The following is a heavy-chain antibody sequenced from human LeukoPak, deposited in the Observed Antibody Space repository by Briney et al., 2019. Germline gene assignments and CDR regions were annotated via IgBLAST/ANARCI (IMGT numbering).Heavy chain of an antibody. CDR1: GFTFTNFE. J-gene: IGHJ5*02. CDR3: AKDLTAVAGYNWFDP. D-gene: IGHD6-19*01. Sequence: GGSLRLSCAASGFTFTNFEMNWVRQAPGKGLEWVSAISGSGGSTYYADSVKGRFTISRDNSKNTLYLQMNSLRAEDTAVYYCAKDLTAVAGYNWFDPWGQGTLVTVSS. V-gene: IGHV3-23*01. CDR2: ISGSGGST.